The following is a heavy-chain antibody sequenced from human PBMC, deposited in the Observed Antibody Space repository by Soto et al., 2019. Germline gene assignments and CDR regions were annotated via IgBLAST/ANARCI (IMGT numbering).Heavy chain of an antibody. CDR1: GASISGFY. CDR3: VRDGTKTLRDWFDP. V-gene: IGHV4-4*07. Sequence: SETLSLTCTVSGASISGFYWSWIRKSAGEGLEWIGRIYATGTTDYNPSLKSRVMMSVDTSKKQFSLKLRSVTAADTAVYYCVRDGTKTLRDWFDPWGQGISVTSPQ. D-gene: IGHD1-1*01. CDR2: IYATGTT. J-gene: IGHJ5*02.